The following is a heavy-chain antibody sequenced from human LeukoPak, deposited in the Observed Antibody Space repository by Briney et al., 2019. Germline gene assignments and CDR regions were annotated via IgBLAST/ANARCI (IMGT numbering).Heavy chain of an antibody. CDR2: MHYTGNS. J-gene: IGHJ6*03. V-gene: IGHV4-39*07. CDR3: ASAIAEDFYYYYMDV. CDR1: GGSTKIENYY. Sequence: KASETLSLTCTVSGGSTKIENYYWAWIRQSPGKGLEWMGGMHYTGNSKSSPSLKGRVTLSIDTSKNQFSLNLSSVTAADTAVYYCASAIAEDFYYYYMDVWGKGTTVTVSS. D-gene: IGHD1-14*01.